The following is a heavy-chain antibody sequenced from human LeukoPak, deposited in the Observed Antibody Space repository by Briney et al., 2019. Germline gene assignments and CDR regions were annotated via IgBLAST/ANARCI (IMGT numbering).Heavy chain of an antibody. D-gene: IGHD3-10*01. CDR1: GYTFTSYD. CDR2: MNPNSGNT. CDR3: ARVRYYYGSGSYYKHTYYFDY. J-gene: IGHJ4*02. V-gene: IGHV1-8*01. Sequence: ASVKVSCKASGYTFTSYDINWVRQATGQGLEWMGWMNPNSGNTGYAQKFQGRVTMTRNTSISTAYMELSSLRSEDTAVYYCARVRYYYGSGSYYKHTYYFDYWDQGTLVTVSS.